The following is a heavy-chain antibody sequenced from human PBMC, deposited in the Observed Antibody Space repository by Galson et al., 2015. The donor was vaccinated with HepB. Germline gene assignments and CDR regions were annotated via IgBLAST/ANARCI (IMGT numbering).Heavy chain of an antibody. V-gene: IGHV1-69*10. CDR3: ARDRPPPYCSTARCYSYDYSYQGLDV. J-gene: IGHJ6*01. CDR1: GGNFSNSA. D-gene: IGHD3-22*01. Sequence: SVKVSCKASGGNFSNSAINWVRQAPGQGLAWMGGIIPILGPANYAQDFRGRVTITADKSTNTAYLDLSSLTSEDTAVYFCARDRPPPYCSTARCYSYDYSYQGLDVWGKGPRSPSPQ. CDR2: IIPILGPA.